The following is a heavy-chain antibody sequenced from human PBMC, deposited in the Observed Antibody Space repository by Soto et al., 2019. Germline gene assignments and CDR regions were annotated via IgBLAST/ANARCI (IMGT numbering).Heavy chain of an antibody. V-gene: IGHV1-69*06. D-gene: IGHD3-10*01. CDR3: AGGYMVRGGDAWFDT. CDR1: EGTFSSHA. J-gene: IGHJ5*02. CDR2: IIPLFGTT. Sequence: QVQLEQSGAEVKKPGSSVKVSCKASEGTFSSHAISWVRQAPEEGLEWMGGIIPLFGTTNYAQKFQGRVTITADKSTSRVFMELISLTSEDTAIYYCAGGYMVRGGDAWFDTWGQGPLVAVSS.